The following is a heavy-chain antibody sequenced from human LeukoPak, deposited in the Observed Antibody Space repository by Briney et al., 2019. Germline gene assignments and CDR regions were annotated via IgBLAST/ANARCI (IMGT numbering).Heavy chain of an antibody. CDR2: ISDSGAAT. Sequence: GGSLRLSCAASGFSFSIYAMSWVRQAPGKGLEWVSSISDSGAATYYADSVKGRFTISRGNSKNTLYLQLNSLGAEDTAVYYCAKIAPWGAVTTTDGFDYWGQGTLVTVSS. J-gene: IGHJ4*02. V-gene: IGHV3-23*01. D-gene: IGHD4-17*01. CDR3: AKIAPWGAVTTTDGFDY. CDR1: GFSFSIYA.